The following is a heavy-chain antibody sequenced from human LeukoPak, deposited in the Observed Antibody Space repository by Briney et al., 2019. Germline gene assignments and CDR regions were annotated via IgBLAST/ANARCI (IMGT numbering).Heavy chain of an antibody. CDR3: VSAYARLPDN. J-gene: IGHJ4*02. D-gene: IGHD5-12*01. CDR1: GFTFSSYE. V-gene: IGHV3-48*03. Sequence: GGSLRLSCATSGFTFSSYEMNWVRQAPGKGLEWVSYVRENGDTYYYADSLRARFTISRDNAKNSLYLQMNSLRVEDTAVYYCVSAYARLPDNWGPG. CDR2: VRENGDTY.